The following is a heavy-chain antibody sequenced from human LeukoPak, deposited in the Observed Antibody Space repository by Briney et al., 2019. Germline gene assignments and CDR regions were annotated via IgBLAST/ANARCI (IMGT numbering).Heavy chain of an antibody. D-gene: IGHD4-17*01. Sequence: PAGGSLRLSCAGSGFIFRSHGMIWVCQAPGRGLEWVSYISPGGNTIYYADSMKGRFTVSRDDAKNSLSLHMDSLRAEDTAVYYCARVRGPTVTTMYFDYWGQGTLVTVSS. V-gene: IGHV3-48*04. J-gene: IGHJ4*02. CDR3: ARVRGPTVTTMYFDY. CDR2: ISPGGNTI. CDR1: GFIFRSHG.